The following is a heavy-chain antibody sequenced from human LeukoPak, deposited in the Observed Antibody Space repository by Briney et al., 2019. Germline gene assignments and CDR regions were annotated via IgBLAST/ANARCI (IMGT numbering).Heavy chain of an antibody. CDR2: INSNNGDT. CDR3: ARDLYTFDY. Sequence: ASVKVSCKASGFTFTEYYVRWVRQAPGQGLEWMGWINSNNGDTNYAQKFQGRVTMTRDTSISTAYMELRRLRSDDTAVYYCARDLYTFDYWGQGALVTVSS. CDR1: GFTFTEYY. D-gene: IGHD4-11*01. V-gene: IGHV1-2*02. J-gene: IGHJ4*02.